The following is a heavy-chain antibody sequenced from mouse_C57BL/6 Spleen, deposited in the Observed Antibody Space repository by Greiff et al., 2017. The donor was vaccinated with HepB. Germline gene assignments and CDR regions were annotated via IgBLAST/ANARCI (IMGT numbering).Heavy chain of an antibody. CDR3: SNDGYYGYFDV. D-gene: IGHD2-3*01. V-gene: IGHV14-1*01. J-gene: IGHJ1*03. Sequence: VQLKQSGAELVRPGASVKLSCTASGFNIKDYYMHWVKQRPEQGLEWIGRIDPEDGDTEYAPKFQGKATMTADTSSNPAYLQLSSLTSEDTAVYYCSNDGYYGYFDVWGTGTTVTVSS. CDR2: IDPEDGDT. CDR1: GFNIKDYY.